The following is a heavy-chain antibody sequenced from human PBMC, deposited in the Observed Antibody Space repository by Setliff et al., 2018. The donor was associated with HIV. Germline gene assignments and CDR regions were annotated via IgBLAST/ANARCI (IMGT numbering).Heavy chain of an antibody. CDR2: IYYSGTT. J-gene: IGHJ4*02. V-gene: IGHV4-59*11. Sequence: SETLSLTCTVSGGSISNQYWSWIRQPQGKGLEWIGYIYYSGTTHYNPSLKSRVAMSVDTSKNQFSLDLTSVTPADTAVYYCARLRVCSSSQTFDHWGQGILVTVSS. D-gene: IGHD2-15*01. CDR3: ARLRVCSSSQTFDH. CDR1: GGSISNQY.